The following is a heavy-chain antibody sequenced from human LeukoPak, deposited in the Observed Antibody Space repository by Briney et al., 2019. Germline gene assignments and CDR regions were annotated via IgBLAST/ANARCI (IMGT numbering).Heavy chain of an antibody. CDR1: GGSISSSNW. D-gene: IGHD3-16*01. Sequence: SETLSLTCAVSGGSISSSNWWSWVRQPPGKGLEWIGYIYYSGSTYYNPSLKSRVTISVDTSKNQFSLKLSSVTAADTAVYYCARVNWGFDYWGQGTLVTVSS. V-gene: IGHV4-4*02. CDR3: ARVNWGFDY. CDR2: IYYSGST. J-gene: IGHJ4*02.